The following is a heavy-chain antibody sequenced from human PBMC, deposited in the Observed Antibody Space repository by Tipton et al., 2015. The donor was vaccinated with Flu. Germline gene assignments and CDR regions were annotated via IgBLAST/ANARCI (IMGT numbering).Heavy chain of an antibody. CDR3: AREAAPTPGAGYQYES. D-gene: IGHD3-10*01. CDR1: GDSISNYY. Sequence: TLSLTCTVSGDSISNYYWGWIRQPAGKGLQWIGRIYTSGSTDYNPSLKGRVTMSVDTSRNQFSLRLSSVTAADTAVYFCAREAAPTPGAGYQYESCGQGRLVTVSS. V-gene: IGHV4-4*07. J-gene: IGHJ5*02. CDR2: IYTSGST.